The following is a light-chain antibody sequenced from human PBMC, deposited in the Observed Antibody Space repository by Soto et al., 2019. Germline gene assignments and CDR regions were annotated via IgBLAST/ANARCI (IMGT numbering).Light chain of an antibody. V-gene: IGKV1-39*01. CDR3: QQSYCTPLT. Sequence: DIQITLTHSSLSASVGDRVTISCRSSQSISSSLNWYQQKPGKAPKLLMYAGSTLQSGVPSRFSGSGSGTDFTLTISSLQPEDFGTYYCQQSYCTPLTFGGGTKVDI. J-gene: IGKJ4*01. CDR1: QSISSS. CDR2: AGS.